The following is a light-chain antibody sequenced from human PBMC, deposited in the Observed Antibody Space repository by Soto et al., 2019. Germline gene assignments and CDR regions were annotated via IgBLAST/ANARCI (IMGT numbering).Light chain of an antibody. Sequence: QSVLTQPPSASGTPGQRVTISCSGSSSNIGSNYVYWYHQLPGTAPKLLIYRNTQRPSGVPDRFSGSKSGTSASLAISGLRSEDEADYYCATWDDSLSGPVFGGGTQLTVL. J-gene: IGLJ7*01. CDR2: RNT. CDR3: ATWDDSLSGPV. V-gene: IGLV1-47*01. CDR1: SSNIGSNY.